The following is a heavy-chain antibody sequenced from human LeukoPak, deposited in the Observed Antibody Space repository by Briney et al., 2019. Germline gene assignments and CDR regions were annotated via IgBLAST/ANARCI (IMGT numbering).Heavy chain of an antibody. CDR3: AREPYCGGDCAFDY. CDR1: GGSISSSSYY. J-gene: IGHJ4*02. CDR2: IYYSGST. D-gene: IGHD2-21*01. V-gene: IGHV4-39*02. Sequence: SETLSLTCTVSGGSISSSSYYWGWIRQPPGKGLEWIGSIYYSGSTYYNPSLKSRVTISVDTSKNQFSLKLSSVTAADTAVYYCAREPYCGGDCAFDYWGQGTLVTVSS.